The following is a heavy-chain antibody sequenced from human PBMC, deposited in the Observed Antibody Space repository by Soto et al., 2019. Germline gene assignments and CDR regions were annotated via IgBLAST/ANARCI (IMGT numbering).Heavy chain of an antibody. J-gene: IGHJ4*02. Sequence: SETLSLTCTVSGGSFNSGGYYWSWIRQHPGKDLEWLGYIDHSGYTFYNPSLQSRIILSMDTSKNQFSLKLSSATAADTAVYFCARKQAGFFYGIDYWGQGTLVTVSS. CDR1: GGSFNSGGYY. CDR2: IDHSGYT. V-gene: IGHV4-31*03. CDR3: ARKQAGFFYGIDY. D-gene: IGHD3-3*01.